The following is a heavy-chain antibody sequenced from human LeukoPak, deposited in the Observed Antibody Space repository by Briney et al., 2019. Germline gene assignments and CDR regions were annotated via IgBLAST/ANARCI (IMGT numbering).Heavy chain of an antibody. CDR2: IIPMFGTA. Sequence: ASVKVSCKASGGTFSSYAISWVRQAPGQGLEWMGGIIPMFGTANYAQKFQGRVTITADESTSTAYMELSSLRSEDTAVYYCARGTSRSGRRYCGGDCYRAYYDYWGQGTLVTVSS. D-gene: IGHD2-21*01. CDR1: GGTFSSYA. V-gene: IGHV1-69*13. J-gene: IGHJ4*02. CDR3: ARGTSRSGRRYCGGDCYRAYYDY.